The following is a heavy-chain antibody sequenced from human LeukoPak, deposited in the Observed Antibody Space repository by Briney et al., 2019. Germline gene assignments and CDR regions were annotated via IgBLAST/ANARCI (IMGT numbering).Heavy chain of an antibody. D-gene: IGHD3-10*01. CDR2: IHYSGST. CDR1: GYSISSYY. V-gene: IGHV4-59*01. Sequence: TSETLSLTCTVSGYSISSYYWSWIRQPPGKGLEWIGYIHYSGSTNYNPSLKSRVTISEDTSKNQFSLKLSSVTAADTAVYYCARVEEGYGAGRRENYYYYYMDVWGKGTTVTISS. J-gene: IGHJ6*03. CDR3: ARVEEGYGAGRRENYYYYYMDV.